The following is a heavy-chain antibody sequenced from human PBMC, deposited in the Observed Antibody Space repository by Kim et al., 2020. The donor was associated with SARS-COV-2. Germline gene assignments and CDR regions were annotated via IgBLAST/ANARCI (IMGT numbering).Heavy chain of an antibody. V-gene: IGHV3-33*06. J-gene: IGHJ3*02. CDR1: GFTFSSYG. CDR2: IWYDGSNK. CDR3: AKGGYGDHRDAFDI. D-gene: IGHD4-17*01. Sequence: GGSLRLSCAASGFTFSSYGMHWVRQAPGKGLEWVAVIWYDGSNKYYADSVKGRFTISRDNSKNTLYLQMNSLRAEDTAVYYCAKGGYGDHRDAFDIWGQGTMVTVSS.